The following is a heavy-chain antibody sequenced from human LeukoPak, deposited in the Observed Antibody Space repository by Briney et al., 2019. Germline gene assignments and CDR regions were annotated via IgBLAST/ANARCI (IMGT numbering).Heavy chain of an antibody. J-gene: IGHJ4*02. D-gene: IGHD3-16*02. Sequence: EGSLRLSCAASGFTFSSYAMSWVRQAPGKGLEWVSDISGSGTRTYYADSVKGRFTISRDNSKNTLYLQMNSLRADNTAVYYCAKDYDWGTYRFTAAGYWGQGTLVTVSS. CDR3: AKDYDWGTYRFTAAGY. CDR2: ISGSGTRT. CDR1: GFTFSSYA. V-gene: IGHV3-23*01.